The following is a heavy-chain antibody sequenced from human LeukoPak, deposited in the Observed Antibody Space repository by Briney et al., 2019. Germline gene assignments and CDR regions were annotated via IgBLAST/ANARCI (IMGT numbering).Heavy chain of an antibody. CDR2: MNPNSGNT. CDR1: GYTFTNYD. J-gene: IGHJ5*02. D-gene: IGHD4-17*01. V-gene: IGHV1-8*02. CDR3: ARRSMTAVTTT. Sequence: ASVKVSCKASGYTFTNYDINWVRQATGQGLEWMGWMNPNSGNTGYAQKFQGRVTMTRNTSISTAYMELSSLTSEDTAVYYCARRSMTAVTTTWGQGTLVTVSS.